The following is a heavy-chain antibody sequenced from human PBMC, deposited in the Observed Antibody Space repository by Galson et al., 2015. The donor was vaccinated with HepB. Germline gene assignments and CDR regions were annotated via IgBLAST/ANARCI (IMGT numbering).Heavy chain of an antibody. J-gene: IGHJ4*02. Sequence: SLRLSCAASGFTFSSYAMHWVRQAPGKGLEWVAVISYDGSNKYYADSVKGRFTISRDNSKNTLYLQMNSLRAEDTAVYYCARDRGTMIVVAIFDYWGQGTLVTVSS. CDR1: GFTFSSYA. CDR2: ISYDGSNK. V-gene: IGHV3-30-3*01. CDR3: ARDRGTMIVVAIFDY. D-gene: IGHD3-22*01.